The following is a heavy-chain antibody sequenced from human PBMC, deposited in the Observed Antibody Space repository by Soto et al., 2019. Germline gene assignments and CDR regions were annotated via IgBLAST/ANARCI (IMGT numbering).Heavy chain of an antibody. CDR1: GFTFSSYG. D-gene: IGHD6-6*01. CDR3: AKAGQLAVFDY. CDR2: ISYDGSNK. Sequence: GGSLRLSCAASGFTFSSYGMHWVRQAPGKGLEWVAVISYDGSNKYYADSVKGRFTISRDNSKNTLYLQMNSLRAEDTAVYYCAKAGQLAVFDYWGQRTLVTVSS. V-gene: IGHV3-30*18. J-gene: IGHJ4*02.